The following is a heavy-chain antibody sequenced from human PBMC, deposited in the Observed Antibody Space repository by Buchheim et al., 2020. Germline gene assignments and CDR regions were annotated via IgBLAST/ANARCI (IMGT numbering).Heavy chain of an antibody. Sequence: EIQLVESGGGLVQPGGSVTLSCAASGFTFSNSWMHWIRQAPGMGLEWVANINQDGSETNYVDSVKGRFTISRDNAKKSLYLQMNSLRVEETAVYYCVKGVRSNDSWGRGTL. V-gene: IGHV3-7*03. D-gene: IGHD1-26*01. J-gene: IGHJ5*01. CDR2: INQDGSET. CDR1: GFTFSNSW. CDR3: VKGVRSNDS.